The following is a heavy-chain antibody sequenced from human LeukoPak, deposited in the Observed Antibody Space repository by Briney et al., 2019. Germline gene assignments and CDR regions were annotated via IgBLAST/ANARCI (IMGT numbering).Heavy chain of an antibody. D-gene: IGHD3-10*01. CDR1: EYTFTSYY. J-gene: IGHJ3*02. CDR2: INPSGGST. V-gene: IGHV1-46*01. Sequence: ASVKVSCTASEYTFTSYYMHWVRQAPGQGLEWMGIINPSGGSTSYAQKFQGRVTMTRDTSTSTVYMELSSLRSEDTAVYYCASSGHPPPNQAHAFDIWGQGTMVTVSS. CDR3: ASSGHPPPNQAHAFDI.